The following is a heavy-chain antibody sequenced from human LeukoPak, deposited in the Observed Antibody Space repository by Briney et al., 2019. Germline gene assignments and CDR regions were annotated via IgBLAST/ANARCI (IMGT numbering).Heavy chain of an antibody. CDR3: ARDSRDGYIFAY. CDR1: GYTFTSYG. D-gene: IGHD5-24*01. J-gene: IGHJ4*02. Sequence: EASVKVSCKASGYTFTSYGISWMRQAPGQGLEWMGWISAYNGNTNYAQKLQGRVTMTTDTSTSTAYMELRSLRSDDTAVYYCARDSRDGYIFAYWGQGTLVTVSS. CDR2: ISAYNGNT. V-gene: IGHV1-18*01.